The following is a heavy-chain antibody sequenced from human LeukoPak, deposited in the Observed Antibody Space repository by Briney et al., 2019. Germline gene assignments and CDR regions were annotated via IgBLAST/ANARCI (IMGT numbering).Heavy chain of an antibody. J-gene: IGHJ6*03. D-gene: IGHD1-26*01. CDR2: ISGSGGST. Sequence: GGSLRLSCAASGFTFSSYGMSWVRQAPGKGLEWVSAISGSGGSTYYADSVKGRFTISRDNSKNTLYLQMNSLRAEDTAVYYCAKGGIVGAFYYYYYMDVWGKGTTVTISS. CDR3: AKGGIVGAFYYYYYMDV. V-gene: IGHV3-23*01. CDR1: GFTFSSYG.